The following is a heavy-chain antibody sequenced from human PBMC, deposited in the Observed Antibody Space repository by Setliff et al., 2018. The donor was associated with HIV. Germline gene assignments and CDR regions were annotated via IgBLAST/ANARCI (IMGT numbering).Heavy chain of an antibody. D-gene: IGHD3-22*01. CDR1: GFTFGSYG. CDR3: ARDRPTYRVVGVYFDR. CDR2: VWHDGSKQ. V-gene: IGHV3-33*01. Sequence: HPGGSLRLSCVASGFTFGSYGMHWVRQTPGKGLEWVAGVWHDGSKQYYADSVKGRFTISRDNSKNTLYLQMDSLRAEDTAVYYCARDRPTYRVVGVYFDRWGLGTLVTVSS. J-gene: IGHJ4*02.